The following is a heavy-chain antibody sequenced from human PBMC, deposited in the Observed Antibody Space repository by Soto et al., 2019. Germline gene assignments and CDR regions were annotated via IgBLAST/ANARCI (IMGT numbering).Heavy chain of an antibody. D-gene: IGHD3-22*01. CDR3: ARDGYDSSGYYYGGGAFDI. CDR1: GGSISSGDYY. CDR2: IYYSGST. Sequence: SETLSLTCTVSGGSISSGDYYWSWIRQPPGKGLEWNGYIYYSGSTYYNPSLKSRVTISVDTSKNQFSLKLSSVTAADTAVYYCARDGYDSSGYYYGGGAFDIWGQGTMVTVSS. J-gene: IGHJ3*02. V-gene: IGHV4-30-4*01.